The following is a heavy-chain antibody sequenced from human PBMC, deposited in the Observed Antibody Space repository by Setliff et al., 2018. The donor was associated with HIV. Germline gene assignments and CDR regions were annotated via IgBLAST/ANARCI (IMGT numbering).Heavy chain of an antibody. V-gene: IGHV1-2*06. D-gene: IGHD2-8*01. CDR1: GYTFTGYF. CDR2: INPNSGGT. CDR3: ASKVHCTNGVCLDAFDI. J-gene: IGHJ3*02. Sequence: ASVKVSCKASGYTFTGYFMHWVRQAPGQGLEWMGRINPNSGGTNYAQKFQGRVTMTRDTSISTAYMELSRLRSDDTAVYYCASKVHCTNGVCLDAFDIWGQATMVTVSS.